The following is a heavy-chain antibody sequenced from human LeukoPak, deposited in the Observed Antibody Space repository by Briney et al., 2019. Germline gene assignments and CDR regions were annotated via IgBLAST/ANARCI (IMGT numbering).Heavy chain of an antibody. V-gene: IGHV4-39*01. D-gene: IGHD3-10*01. Sequence: PSETLSLTCTVSGGSISSSSYYWGWIRQPPGKGLEWIGSIYYSGSTYYNPSLKSRVTISVDTSKNQFSLKLSSVTAADTAVYYCARIMYSGDPWYYFDYWGQGTLVTVSP. CDR1: GGSISSSSYY. J-gene: IGHJ4*02. CDR3: ARIMYSGDPWYYFDY. CDR2: IYYSGST.